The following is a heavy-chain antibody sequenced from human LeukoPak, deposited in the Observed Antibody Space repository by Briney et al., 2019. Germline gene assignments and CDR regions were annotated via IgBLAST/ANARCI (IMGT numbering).Heavy chain of an antibody. V-gene: IGHV3-23*01. CDR1: GLTFSSYA. Sequence: GGSLRLSCAASGLTFSSYAMSWVRQAPGKGLEWVSAISGSGGSTYYADSVKGRFTISRDNSKNTLYLQMNSLRAEDTAVYYCATKPINYDYVWGSYRWIFDYWGQGTLVTVSS. CDR3: ATKPINYDYVWGSYRWIFDY. J-gene: IGHJ4*02. CDR2: ISGSGGST. D-gene: IGHD3-16*02.